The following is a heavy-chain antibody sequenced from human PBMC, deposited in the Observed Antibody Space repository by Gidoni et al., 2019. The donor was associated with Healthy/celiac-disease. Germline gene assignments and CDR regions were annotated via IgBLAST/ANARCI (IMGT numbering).Heavy chain of an antibody. CDR2: IWYDGSNK. Sequence: QVQLVESGGGVVQPGRSLRLSCAASGFTLRSIGMHWVRQAPGKGLEWVAVIWYDGSNKYYADSVKGRFTISRDNSKNTLYLQMNSLRAEDTAVYYCARDFWDYYGSGSYSFYYGMDVWGQGTTVTVSS. J-gene: IGHJ6*02. CDR1: GFTLRSIG. D-gene: IGHD3-10*01. V-gene: IGHV3-33*01. CDR3: ARDFWDYYGSGSYSFYYGMDV.